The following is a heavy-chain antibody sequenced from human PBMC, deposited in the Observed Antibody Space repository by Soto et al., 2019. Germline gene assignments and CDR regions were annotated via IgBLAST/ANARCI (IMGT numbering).Heavy chain of an antibody. V-gene: IGHV1-2*02. Sequence: ALVKVSFKASGYTFTSYYIHWVRQAPGQGLEWMGWINPITGGTNYAPKFQGRVTMTRDTSITTAYMELSRLRSDDTAVYYCARNYYDSSDRDYLDYWGQGTPVTVSS. CDR1: GYTFTSYY. J-gene: IGHJ4*02. D-gene: IGHD3-22*01. CDR3: ARNYYDSSDRDYLDY. CDR2: INPITGGT.